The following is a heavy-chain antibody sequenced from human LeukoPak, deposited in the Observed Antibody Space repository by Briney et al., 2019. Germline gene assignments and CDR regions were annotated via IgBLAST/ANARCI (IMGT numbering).Heavy chain of an antibody. V-gene: IGHV3-48*03. CDR3: AELGITMIGGV. Sequence: GGSLRLSCAASGFSFSGFEMNWVRQAPGKGLEWVSYISSSGSTIYYADSVKGRFTISRDNAKNSLYLQMNSLRAEDTAVYYCAELGITMIGGVWGKGTTVTISS. J-gene: IGHJ6*04. CDR1: GFSFSGFE. D-gene: IGHD3-10*02. CDR2: ISSSGSTI.